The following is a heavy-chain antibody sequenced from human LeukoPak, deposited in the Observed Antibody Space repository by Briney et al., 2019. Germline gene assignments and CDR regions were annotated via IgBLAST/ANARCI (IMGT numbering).Heavy chain of an antibody. CDR2: IYPGDSET. V-gene: IGHV5-51*01. D-gene: IGHD4-17*01. CDR1: GYSFTSYW. Sequence: GESLKISCKGSGYSFTSYWIGWVRQMPGKGLEWMVIIYPGDSETGYSPSFQGQVTISADKSISTTYLQWSSLKASDTAMYYCARALRTGQGDYVPVLWGQGTLVTVSS. J-gene: IGHJ4*02. CDR3: ARALRTGQGDYVPVL.